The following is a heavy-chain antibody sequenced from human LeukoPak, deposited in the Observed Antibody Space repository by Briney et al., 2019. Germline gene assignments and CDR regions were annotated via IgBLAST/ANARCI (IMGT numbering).Heavy chain of an antibody. CDR2: ISSSGGST. V-gene: IGHV3-23*01. Sequence: GGSLRLSCAASGFTFSSYAMSWVRQAPGKGLEWVSGISSSGGSTYYADSVKGRFTISRDNSKNTLYLQMNSLRAEDTAVYYCAKVRGGSGSNALDYWGQGTLVTVSS. D-gene: IGHD3-10*01. CDR3: AKVRGGSGSNALDY. J-gene: IGHJ4*02. CDR1: GFTFSSYA.